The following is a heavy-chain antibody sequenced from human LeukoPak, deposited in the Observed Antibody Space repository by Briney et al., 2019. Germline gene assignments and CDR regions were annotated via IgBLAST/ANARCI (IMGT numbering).Heavy chain of an antibody. CDR1: GDSMSSSSYF. CDR2: ISSGGNS. D-gene: IGHD5-24*01. CDR3: ARHGQNDGYPLDY. V-gene: IGHV4-39*01. Sequence: PSETLSLTCTVSGDSMSSSSYFWGWIRQPPGKGLDWIGSISSGGNSFYNPSLKSRVTISVDTSKNQLSLKLNSVTDADTAVYYCARHGQNDGYPLDYWGQGTLVSVSS. J-gene: IGHJ4*02.